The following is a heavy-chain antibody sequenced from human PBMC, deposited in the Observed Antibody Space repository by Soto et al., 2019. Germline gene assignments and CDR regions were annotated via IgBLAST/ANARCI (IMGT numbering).Heavy chain of an antibody. Sequence: SETLSLTCAVYGGSFSGYYWSWIRLPPGKGLEWIGEINHSGSTNYNPSLKSRVTISVDTSKNQFSLKLSSVTAADTAVYYCARGYFLRWYYFDYWGQGTLVTVSS. V-gene: IGHV4-34*01. CDR3: ARGYFLRWYYFDY. D-gene: IGHD2-15*01. J-gene: IGHJ4*02. CDR2: INHSGST. CDR1: GGSFSGYY.